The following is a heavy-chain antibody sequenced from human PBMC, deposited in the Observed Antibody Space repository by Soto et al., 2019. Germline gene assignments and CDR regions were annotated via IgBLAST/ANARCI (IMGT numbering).Heavy chain of an antibody. CDR1: GYTFPSYA. J-gene: IGHJ4*02. Sequence: GASGRVSCKASGYTFPSYAMHWVRQAPGQRLEWMGWINAGNGNTNYAQRFQDRATITADESTNTVYMELSSLRSEDTAVYFCASGIQLWLRRINNGYSGWGQGTLVTVSS. CDR3: ASGIQLWLRRINNGYSG. D-gene: IGHD5-18*01. V-gene: IGHV1-3*01. CDR2: INAGNGNT.